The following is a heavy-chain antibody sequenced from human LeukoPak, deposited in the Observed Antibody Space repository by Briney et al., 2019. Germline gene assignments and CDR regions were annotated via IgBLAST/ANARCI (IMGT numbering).Heavy chain of an antibody. V-gene: IGHV5-51*01. Sequence: GESLKISCKGSGYSFTSYWIGWVRQMPGKGLEWVGIIYPGDSDTRYSPSFQGQVTISADKSISTAYLQWSSLKASDTAMCYCARMVSQSNRDAFDIWGQGTMVTVSS. CDR1: GYSFTSYW. D-gene: IGHD2-8*01. CDR3: ARMVSQSNRDAFDI. CDR2: IYPGDSDT. J-gene: IGHJ3*02.